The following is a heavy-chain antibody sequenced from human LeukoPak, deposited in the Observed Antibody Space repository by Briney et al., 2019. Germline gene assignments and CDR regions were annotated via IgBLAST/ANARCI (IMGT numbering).Heavy chain of an antibody. Sequence: PGGSLRLSCAASGFTFDDYGMSWVRQAPGKGLEWVSGINWNGGSTGYADSVKGRFTISRDNAKNSLYLQMNSLRAEDTALYYCARDLDSSGYYYSFDYWGQGTLVTVSS. D-gene: IGHD3-22*01. CDR3: ARDLDSSGYYYSFDY. CDR1: GFTFDDYG. J-gene: IGHJ4*02. CDR2: INWNGGST. V-gene: IGHV3-20*04.